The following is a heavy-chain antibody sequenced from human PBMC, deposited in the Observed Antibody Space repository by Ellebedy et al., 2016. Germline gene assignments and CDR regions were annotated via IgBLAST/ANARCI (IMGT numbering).Heavy chain of an antibody. Sequence: GESLKISCAASGFTFSNYATSWVRQAPGKGLEWVSTISGSDNRTFYADSVKGRFTISRDNSKNTVYLQMDGLRAEDTAVYYCAKCFSAAASTSTFDSWGQGALVTVSS. V-gene: IGHV3-23*01. CDR1: GFTFSNYA. CDR3: AKCFSAAASTSTFDS. CDR2: ISGSDNRT. J-gene: IGHJ4*02. D-gene: IGHD6-13*01.